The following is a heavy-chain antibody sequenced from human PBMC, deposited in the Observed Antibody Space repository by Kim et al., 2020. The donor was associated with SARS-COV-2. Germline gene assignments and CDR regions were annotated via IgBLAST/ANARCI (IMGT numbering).Heavy chain of an antibody. CDR2: IYTSGRT. CDR3: ASALGH. J-gene: IGHJ4*02. V-gene: IGHV4-4*07. CDR1: GDSLSSDY. Sequence: SETLSLTCTVSGDSLSSDYWSWNRQPAGKGLEWIGRIYTSGRTNYNPSLQSRVTMSVDMSKNQFSLKMSSVTDADTAVYYCASALGHWSRGTLVTVSS.